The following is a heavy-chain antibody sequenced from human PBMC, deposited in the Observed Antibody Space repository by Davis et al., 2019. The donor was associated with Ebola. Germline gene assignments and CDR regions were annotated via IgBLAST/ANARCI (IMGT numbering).Heavy chain of an antibody. V-gene: IGHV1-46*01. CDR1: GYTFTSYY. CDR2: INPSGGST. J-gene: IGHJ4*02. Sequence: SVPVSCQASGYTFTSYYMHWVRQAPGQGREWMGIINPSGGSTSYAQKFQGRVTMTRDTSTSTVYMELSSLRSEDTAVYYCATYFTICGVVSDYWGQGTLVTVSS. D-gene: IGHD3-3*01. CDR3: ATYFTICGVVSDY.